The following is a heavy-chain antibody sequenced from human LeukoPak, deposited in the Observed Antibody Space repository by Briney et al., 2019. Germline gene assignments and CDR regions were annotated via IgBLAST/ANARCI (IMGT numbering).Heavy chain of an antibody. V-gene: IGHV3-30*18. J-gene: IGHJ1*01. CDR1: GFTFSSYG. Sequence: GRSLRLSCAASGFTFSSYGMHWVRQAPGKGLEWVAVISYDGSNKYYADSVKGRFTISRDNSKNTLYLQMNSLRAEDTAVYYCAKVNWNWDEYYQHWGQGTLVTVSS. D-gene: IGHD1-1*01. CDR3: AKVNWNWDEYYQH. CDR2: ISYDGSNK.